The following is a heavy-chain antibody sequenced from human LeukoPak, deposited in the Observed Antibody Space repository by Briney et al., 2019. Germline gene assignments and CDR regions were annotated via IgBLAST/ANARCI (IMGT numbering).Heavy chain of an antibody. CDR3: GRGYDPFDY. CDR2: ISYDGRTK. V-gene: IGHV3-30*03. CDR1: GFTLSNYG. J-gene: IGHJ4*02. D-gene: IGHD5-12*01. Sequence: GRSLRLSCAASGFTLSNYGMQWVRQAPGKGLEWVAVISYDGRTKYYADSVKGRFTISRDNSKNTLYLQMNSLRAEDTAVYYCGRGYDPFDYWGQGTLVTVSS.